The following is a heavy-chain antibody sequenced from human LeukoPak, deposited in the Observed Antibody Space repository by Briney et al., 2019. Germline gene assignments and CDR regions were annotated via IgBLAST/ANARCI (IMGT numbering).Heavy chain of an antibody. Sequence: GGSLRLSCAASGFSFMNARMIWVRQAPGKGLEWVGRIKSSADGGTPDYAAPARGRFTISRDDSKNTLYLQVNSLKTEDTAVYYCTTFYHEYSPYWGRGTLVTVSS. J-gene: IGHJ4*02. D-gene: IGHD2/OR15-2a*01. CDR3: TTFYHEYSPY. V-gene: IGHV3-15*01. CDR1: GFSFMNAR. CDR2: IKSSADGGTP.